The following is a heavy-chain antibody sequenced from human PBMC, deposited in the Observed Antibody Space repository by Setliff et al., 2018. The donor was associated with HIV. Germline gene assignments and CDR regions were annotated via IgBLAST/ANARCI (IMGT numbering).Heavy chain of an antibody. CDR2: INHSGST. CDR3: AGGPGTTSIDY. D-gene: IGHD1-26*01. J-gene: IGHJ4*02. V-gene: IGHV4-38-2*01. Sequence: SETLSLTCAVSGYSISSGYYWGWIRQPPGKGLEWIGEINHSGSTNYNMSLWSRVTISLDASRNQFSLELISVTAADTAVYYCAGGPGTTSIDYWAQGTLVTVSS. CDR1: GYSISSGYY.